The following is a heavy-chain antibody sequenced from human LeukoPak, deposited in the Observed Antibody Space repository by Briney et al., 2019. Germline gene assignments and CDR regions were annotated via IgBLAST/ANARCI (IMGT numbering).Heavy chain of an antibody. D-gene: IGHD3-10*01. Sequence: SETLSLTCTVSGGSISSYYWSWIRQPPGKGLEWIGYIYNSGTTNYNPSLKSRVTISVDTSKNQFSLKLSSVTAADTAVYYCARHGSVRSPLGPWGQGTLVTVSS. V-gene: IGHV4-59*08. CDR2: IYNSGTT. J-gene: IGHJ5*02. CDR1: GGSISSYY. CDR3: ARHGSVRSPLGP.